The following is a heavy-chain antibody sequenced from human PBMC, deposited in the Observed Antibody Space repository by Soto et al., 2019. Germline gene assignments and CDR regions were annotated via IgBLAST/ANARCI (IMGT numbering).Heavy chain of an antibody. J-gene: IGHJ4*02. Sequence: EVHLQGSGGGLVQPGGSLRLSCAASGFNFNYYAMNWVRRAPGKGLEWVSAISASGDDTYYADSVKGRFTISRDNSKNTQSLQMNSLRAEDTAVYYCATNGDCSRGICYWHVEYWGQGILVTVSS. V-gene: IGHV3-23*01. CDR1: GFNFNYYA. CDR2: ISASGDDT. D-gene: IGHD2-15*01. CDR3: ATNGDCSRGICYWHVEY.